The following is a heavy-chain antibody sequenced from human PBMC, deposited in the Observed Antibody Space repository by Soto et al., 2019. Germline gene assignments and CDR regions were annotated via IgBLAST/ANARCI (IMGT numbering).Heavy chain of an antibody. CDR2: ISGGGDTT. J-gene: IGHJ4*02. CDR1: GFTFNNYA. D-gene: IGHD3-10*01. CDR3: AKGRGGSGSLTPPFDF. Sequence: EVQLLESGGGLVQPGGSLRLSCAASGFTFNNYAMTWVRQAPGKGLEWVSAISGGGDTTSYADSVKGRFTVSRDGSKNTLYLQMSSLRAEDTALYYCAKGRGGSGSLTPPFDFWGQGTLVTVSS. V-gene: IGHV3-23*01.